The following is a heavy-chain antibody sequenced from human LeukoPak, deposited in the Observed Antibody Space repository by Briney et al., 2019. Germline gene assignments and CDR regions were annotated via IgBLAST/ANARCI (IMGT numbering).Heavy chain of an antibody. CDR1: GFTFSSFA. V-gene: IGHV3-23*01. Sequence: PGGSLRLSCAVSGFTFSSFAMSWVRQAPGKGLEWVSVISDSGGTTFYADSVKGRFTISRDNSKNTLYLQMSSLRAEDTAVYYCATHSSGYAFDVWGQGTMVTVSS. J-gene: IGHJ3*01. CDR2: ISDSGGTT. D-gene: IGHD3-22*01. CDR3: ATHSSGYAFDV.